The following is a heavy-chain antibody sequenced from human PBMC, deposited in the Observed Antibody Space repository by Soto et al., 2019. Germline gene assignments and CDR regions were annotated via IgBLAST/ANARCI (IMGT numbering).Heavy chain of an antibody. CDR1: GYSFTSYA. CDR2: INAGNGNT. D-gene: IGHD3-10*01. Sequence: ASLQVSGNASGYSFTSYAMHWVRQARGQRLEWMGWINAGNGNTKYSQKFQGRVTITRDTSASTAYMELSSLRSEDTAVYYCATGPPIWFGELLPDIYFDYWGQGTLVTVSS. CDR3: ATGPPIWFGELLPDIYFDY. J-gene: IGHJ4*02. V-gene: IGHV1-3*01.